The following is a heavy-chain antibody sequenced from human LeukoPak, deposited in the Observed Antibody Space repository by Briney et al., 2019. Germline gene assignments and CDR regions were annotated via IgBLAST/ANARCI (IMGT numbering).Heavy chain of an antibody. V-gene: IGHV1-69*01. D-gene: IGHD3-10*01. CDR2: IIPMFGTP. CDR3: ANKRSEETKQHHHGSGSYFNPWYYGMDV. J-gene: IGHJ6*02. CDR1: GGSFDNYA. Sequence: SVKVSCKASGGSFDNYAFSWVRQAPGQRLEWMGGIIPMFGTPHYAEKFQGRATITADESTSTAYMELSSLRSEDTAVYYCANKRSEETKQHHHGSGSYFNPWYYGMDVWGQGTKVSVSS.